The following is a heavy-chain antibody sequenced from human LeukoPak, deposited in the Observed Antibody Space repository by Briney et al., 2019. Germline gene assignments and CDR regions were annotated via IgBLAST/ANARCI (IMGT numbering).Heavy chain of an antibody. D-gene: IGHD1-26*01. CDR3: AKDQVVYSGSYHFDY. CDR1: GGSFSGYY. V-gene: IGHV3-30*18. J-gene: IGHJ4*02. CDR2: ISYDGSNK. Sequence: LSLTCAVYGGSFSGYYWSWIRQAPGKGLEWVAVISYDGSNKYYADSVKGRFTISRDNSKNTLYLQMNSLRAEDTAVYYCAKDQVVYSGSYHFDYWGQGTLVTVSS.